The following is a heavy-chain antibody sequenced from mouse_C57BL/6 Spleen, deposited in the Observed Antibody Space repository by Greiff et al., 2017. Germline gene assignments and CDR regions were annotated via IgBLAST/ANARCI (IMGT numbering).Heavy chain of an antibody. V-gene: IGHV1-64*01. CDR3: ARSGNYSNYAIFYAMDY. J-gene: IGHJ4*01. CDR2: IHPNSGST. D-gene: IGHD2-5*01. CDR1: GYTFTSYW. Sequence: QVQLQQPGAELVKPGASVKLSCKASGYTFTSYWMHWVKQRPGQGLEWIGMIHPNSGSTNYNEKFKSKATLTVDKSSSTAYMQLSSLTSEDSAGYYCARSGNYSNYAIFYAMDYWGQGTSVTVSS.